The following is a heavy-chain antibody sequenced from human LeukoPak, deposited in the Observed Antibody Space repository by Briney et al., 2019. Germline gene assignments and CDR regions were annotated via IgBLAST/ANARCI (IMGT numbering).Heavy chain of an antibody. Sequence: GGSLRLSCAASGFTFSSYSMNWVRQAPGKGLEWVSYISSSSSTIYYADSVKGRFTISRDNSKNTLYLQMNSLRAEDTAVYYCAKCGTSSGFDYWGQGSLVTVSS. J-gene: IGHJ4*02. CDR1: GFTFSSYS. CDR2: ISSSSSTI. V-gene: IGHV3-48*01. CDR3: AKCGTSSGFDY. D-gene: IGHD1/OR15-1a*01.